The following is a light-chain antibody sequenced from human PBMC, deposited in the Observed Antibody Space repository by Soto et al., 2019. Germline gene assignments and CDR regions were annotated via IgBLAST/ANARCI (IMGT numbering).Light chain of an antibody. Sequence: EIVLTQSPGTLSLSPGERATLSCRASQSISSSYLAWYQQKPGQAPRVLIYGASSRSTGIPARFSGSGSGTDFTLTSSRLEPEDFAVYFCQQYGNPPPNSFGQGTKVEIK. CDR2: GAS. J-gene: IGKJ2*01. CDR1: QSISSSY. CDR3: QQYGNPPPNS. V-gene: IGKV3-20*01.